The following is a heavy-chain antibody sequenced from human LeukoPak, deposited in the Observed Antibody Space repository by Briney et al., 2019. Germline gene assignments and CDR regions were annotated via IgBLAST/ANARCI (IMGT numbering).Heavy chain of an antibody. Sequence: ASVKVSCKASGYTLTGYYMHWVRQAPGQGLEWMGWINPNSGGTNYAQKFQGRVTMTRDTSISTAYMELSRLRSDDTAVYYCARAGSSGYYYFPAGYWGQGTLVTVSS. CDR3: ARAGSSGYYYFPAGY. CDR1: GYTLTGYY. CDR2: INPNSGGT. J-gene: IGHJ4*02. V-gene: IGHV1-2*02. D-gene: IGHD3-22*01.